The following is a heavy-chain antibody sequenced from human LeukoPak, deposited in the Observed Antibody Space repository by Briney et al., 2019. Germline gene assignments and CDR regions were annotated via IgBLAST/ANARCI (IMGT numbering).Heavy chain of an antibody. CDR3: ARGRYYDSCGYYTGYYGMDV. Sequence: GGSLRLSCAASGFTFSNAWMSWVRQAPGKGLEWVSYISSSGSTIYYADSVKGRFTISRDNAKNSLYLQMNSLRAEDTAVYYCARGRYYDSCGYYTGYYGMDVWGQGTTVTVSS. CDR2: ISSSGSTI. CDR1: GFTFSNAW. J-gene: IGHJ6*02. V-gene: IGHV3-11*04. D-gene: IGHD3-22*01.